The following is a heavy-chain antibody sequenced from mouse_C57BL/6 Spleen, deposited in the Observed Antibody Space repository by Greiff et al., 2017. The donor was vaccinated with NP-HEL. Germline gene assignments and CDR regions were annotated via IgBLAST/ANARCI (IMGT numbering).Heavy chain of an antibody. D-gene: IGHD3-2*02. CDR2: IDPSDSYT. CDR3: ARVYSSGYDFDY. CDR1: GYTFTSYW. Sequence: QVQLQQPGAELVKPGASVKLSCKASGYTFTSYWMQWVKQRPGQGLEWIGEIDPSDSYTNYNQKFKGKATLTVDTSSSTAYMQLSSLTSEDSAVYYCARVYSSGYDFDYWGQGTTLTVSS. J-gene: IGHJ2*01. V-gene: IGHV1-50*01.